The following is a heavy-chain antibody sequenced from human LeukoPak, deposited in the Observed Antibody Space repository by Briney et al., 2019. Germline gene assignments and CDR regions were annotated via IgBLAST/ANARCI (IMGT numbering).Heavy chain of an antibody. J-gene: IGHJ4*02. CDR3: ARDGDLTPAVPFDY. Sequence: GGSLRLSCAASGFTFSTYEMNWVRQAPGKGLEWASYISSSGGTIYYADSVKGRFTISRDNAKNSLYLQMNSLRAEDTAVYYCARDGDLTPAVPFDYWGQGTLVTVSS. CDR2: ISSSGGTI. CDR1: GFTFSTYE. D-gene: IGHD6-25*01. V-gene: IGHV3-48*03.